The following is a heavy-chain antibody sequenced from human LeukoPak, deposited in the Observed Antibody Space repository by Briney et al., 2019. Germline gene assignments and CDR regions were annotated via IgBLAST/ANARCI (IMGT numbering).Heavy chain of an antibody. V-gene: IGHV4-61*01. J-gene: IGHJ4*02. D-gene: IGHD4-17*01. CDR3: ARVHGDYEFFDY. Sequence: SETLSLTCTVSGGSVSSGSYYWSWIRQHPGKGLEWIGYIYYSGSTNYNPSLKSRVTISVGTSKNQFSLKLSSVTAADTAVYYCARVHGDYEFFDYWGQGTLATVSS. CDR1: GGSVSSGSYY. CDR2: IYYSGST.